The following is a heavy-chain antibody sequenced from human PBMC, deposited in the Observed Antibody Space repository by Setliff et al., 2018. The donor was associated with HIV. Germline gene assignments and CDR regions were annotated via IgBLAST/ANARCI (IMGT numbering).Heavy chain of an antibody. CDR2: VYYSGST. CDR3: ARGLKGGGYYFDY. Sequence: SDTLSLICTVSGDSISGYYWSWVRQPPGKGLEWIGYVYYSGSTNYNPSLKSRVTLSFDTSKNNLSLNLNSVTATDTAVYYCARGLKGGGYYFDYWGQGMLVTVSS. D-gene: IGHD1-26*01. V-gene: IGHV4-59*01. J-gene: IGHJ4*01. CDR1: GDSISGYY.